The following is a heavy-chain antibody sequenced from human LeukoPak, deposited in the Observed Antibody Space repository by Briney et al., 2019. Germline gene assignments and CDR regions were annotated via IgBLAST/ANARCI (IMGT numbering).Heavy chain of an antibody. CDR2: ISYDGSNK. D-gene: IGHD1-26*01. V-gene: IGHV3-30*03. CDR1: GFTFSSYG. Sequence: GGSLRLSCAASGFTFSSYGMHWVRQAPGKGLEWVAVISYDGSNKGYADSVKGRFTISRDNSKSTLYLQMNSLTAEDTAVYYCARGGYSGTYYFDYWGQGTLVTVSS. J-gene: IGHJ4*02. CDR3: ARGGYSGTYYFDY.